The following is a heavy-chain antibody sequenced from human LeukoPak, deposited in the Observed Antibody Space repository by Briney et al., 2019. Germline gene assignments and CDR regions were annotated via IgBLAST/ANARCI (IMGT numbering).Heavy chain of an antibody. J-gene: IGHJ4*02. D-gene: IGHD1-26*01. Sequence: PGGSLRLSYAASGFTFSSYGMHWVRQAPGKGLEWVAVISYDGSNKYYADSVKGRFTISRDNSKNTLYLQMNSLRAEDTAVYYCAKEPSPTGYSGSYEYYFDYWGQGTLVTVSS. CDR3: AKEPSPTGYSGSYEYYFDY. V-gene: IGHV3-30*18. CDR2: ISYDGSNK. CDR1: GFTFSSYG.